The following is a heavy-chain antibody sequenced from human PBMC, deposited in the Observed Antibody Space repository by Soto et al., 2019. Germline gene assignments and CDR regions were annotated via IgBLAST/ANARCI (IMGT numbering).Heavy chain of an antibody. CDR1: GFTFSSYA. J-gene: IGHJ4*02. D-gene: IGHD3-16*02. V-gene: IGHV3-23*01. CDR3: AKEGSGDYVWGSYRYTWDY. Sequence: GGSLRLSCAASGFTFSSYAMSWVRQAPGKGLEWVSAISGSGGSTYYADSVKGRFTISRDNSKNTLYLQMNSLRAEDTAVYYCAKEGSGDYVWGSYRYTWDYWGQGTLVT. CDR2: ISGSGGST.